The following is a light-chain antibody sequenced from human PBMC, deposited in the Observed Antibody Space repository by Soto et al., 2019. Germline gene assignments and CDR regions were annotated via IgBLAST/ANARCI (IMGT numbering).Light chain of an antibody. CDR1: QSISSW. CDR2: HAS. CDR3: QQLNSSPFT. Sequence: DIQMSQAPSSLSASVGDRVTITCQASQSISSWLAWYEQKPGKAPKLLIYHASSLVTGVPSRFSGRGSGTDFTLTISGLPPEDFETYYCQQLNSSPFTFGQGTRLET. V-gene: IGKV1-5*01. J-gene: IGKJ5*01.